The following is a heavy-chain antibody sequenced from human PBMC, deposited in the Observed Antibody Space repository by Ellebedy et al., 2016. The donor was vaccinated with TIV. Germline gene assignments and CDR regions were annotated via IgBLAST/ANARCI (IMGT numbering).Heavy chain of an antibody. V-gene: IGHV3-23*01. CDR3: AKKAGTTDYYYYMDV. D-gene: IGHD1-1*01. CDR1: GFTFSSYA. CDR2: ISISGGTT. Sequence: GESLKISXAASGFTFSSYAMSWVRQAPGKGLEWVSAISISGGTTYYADSVKGRFTISRDNSKNTLYLQINSLRAEDTAVYYCAKKAGTTDYYYYMDVWGKGTTVTVSS. J-gene: IGHJ6*03.